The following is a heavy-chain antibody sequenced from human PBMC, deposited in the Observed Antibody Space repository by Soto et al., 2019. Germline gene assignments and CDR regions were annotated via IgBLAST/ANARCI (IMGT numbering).Heavy chain of an antibody. J-gene: IGHJ3*02. CDR1: GGSIRSYY. D-gene: IGHD1-26*01. V-gene: IGHV4-59*08. CDR3: ARRYRGPLAS. CDR2: IYYSGST. Sequence: SETLSLTCTVSGGSIRSYYWSWIRQPPGKGLEWIGYIYYSGSTNYNPSLKSRVTISVDTSKNQFSLKLSSVTAADTAVYYCARRYRGPLASWGQGTMVTVSS.